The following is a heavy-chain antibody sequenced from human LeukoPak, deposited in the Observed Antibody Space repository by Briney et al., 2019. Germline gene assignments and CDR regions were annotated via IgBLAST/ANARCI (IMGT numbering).Heavy chain of an antibody. CDR1: GFTFSDYY. CDR3: ARVLLYSSGWYYFDY. J-gene: IGHJ4*02. Sequence: GGSLRLSCAASGFTFSDYYMSWIRQAPGKGLEWVSYISSSSSYTNYADSVKGRFTISRDNTKNSLYLQKNTLRAQDTAVYYCARVLLYSSGWYYFDYWGQGTLVTVSS. D-gene: IGHD6-19*01. CDR2: ISSSSSYT. V-gene: IGHV3-11*06.